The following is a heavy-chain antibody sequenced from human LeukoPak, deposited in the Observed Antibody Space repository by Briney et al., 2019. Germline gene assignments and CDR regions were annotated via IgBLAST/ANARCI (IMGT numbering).Heavy chain of an antibody. CDR1: GGSVSNSTFY. CDR3: ARHSRMATINPSY. J-gene: IGHJ4*02. D-gene: IGHD5-24*01. V-gene: IGHV4-39*01. CDR2: LYYSGNT. Sequence: SETLSLTCTVSGGSVSNSTFYWGWIRQPPGEGLEWIGSLYYSGNTFYNPSLKSRVTISVDTSKNQFSLNLNSVTAADTAVYYCARHSRMATINPSYWGQGTLVTVSS.